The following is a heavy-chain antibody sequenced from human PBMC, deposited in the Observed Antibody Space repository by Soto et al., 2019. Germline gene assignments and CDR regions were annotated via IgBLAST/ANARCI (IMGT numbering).Heavy chain of an antibody. D-gene: IGHD6-19*01. CDR2: ISSSSTTI. J-gene: IGHJ5*02. CDR3: ARDSGGVVAGFNWLDL. V-gene: IGHV3-48*01. Sequence: LQESGGDLVQPGGSLRLSCAASGFKFSMFGMNWVRQAPGKGLEWIAYISSSSTTIVYGGSVEGRFTVSRDNVENSLYLQMKSLRGDETAVYYCARDSGGVVAGFNWLDLWGHGTRVTVST. CDR1: GFKFSMFG.